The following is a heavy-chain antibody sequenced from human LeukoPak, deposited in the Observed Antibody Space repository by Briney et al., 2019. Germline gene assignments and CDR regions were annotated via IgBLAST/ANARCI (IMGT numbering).Heavy chain of an antibody. CDR1: GFTFSNYA. V-gene: IGHV3-30-3*01. D-gene: IGHD5-12*01. Sequence: GGSLRLSCAASGFTFSNYAMHWVRQAPHKGLEWVAVISYDGSTKYYADSVKGRFTISRDNSKNTLSLHMASLTVEDTAMYYCARDHSGYDYWFDYWGQGTLVTVSS. CDR2: ISYDGSTK. CDR3: ARDHSGYDYWFDY. J-gene: IGHJ4*02.